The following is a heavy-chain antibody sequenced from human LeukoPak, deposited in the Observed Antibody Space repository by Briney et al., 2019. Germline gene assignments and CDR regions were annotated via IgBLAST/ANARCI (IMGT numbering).Heavy chain of an antibody. Sequence: SVKVSCKASGGTFSSYAISWVRQAPGQGLEWMGGIIPIFGTANYAQKFQGRVTITADESTSTAYMELSSLRSEDTAVYYCARPRGGYNVFDYWGQGTLVTVSS. CDR3: ARPRGGYNVFDY. CDR2: IIPIFGTA. D-gene: IGHD5-24*01. V-gene: IGHV1-69*01. CDR1: GGTFSSYA. J-gene: IGHJ4*02.